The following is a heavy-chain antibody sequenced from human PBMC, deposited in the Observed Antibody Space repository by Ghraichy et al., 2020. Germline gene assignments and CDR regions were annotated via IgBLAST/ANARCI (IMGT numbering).Heavy chain of an antibody. CDR1: GYSISSGYY. D-gene: IGHD3-9*01. CDR3: AREIVLRYFVYYYGMDV. Sequence: SETLSLTCTVSGYSISSGYYWGWIRQPPGKGLEWIGSIYHSGSTYYNPSLKSRVTISVDTSKNQFSLKLSSVTAADTAVYYCAREIVLRYFVYYYGMDVWGQVTTVTFSS. CDR2: IYHSGST. J-gene: IGHJ6*02. V-gene: IGHV4-38-2*02.